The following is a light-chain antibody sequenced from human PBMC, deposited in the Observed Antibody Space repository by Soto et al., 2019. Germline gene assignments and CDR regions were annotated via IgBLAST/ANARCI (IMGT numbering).Light chain of an antibody. CDR3: QQYGSSGT. CDR1: QSVSSS. CDR2: GAS. J-gene: IGKJ1*01. V-gene: IGKV3-20*01. Sequence: EIVMTQSPATLSVSPGESATLSCRASQSVSSSLVWYQQKPGQAPRLLIVGASTRATGIPDRFSGSGSGTDFTPTISRLEPEDFAVYYCQQYGSSGTFGQGTKVEIK.